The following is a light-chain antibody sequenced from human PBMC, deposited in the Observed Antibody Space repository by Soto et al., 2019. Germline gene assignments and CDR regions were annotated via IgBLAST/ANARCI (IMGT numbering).Light chain of an antibody. J-gene: IGKJ1*01. CDR1: QAISVS. Sequence: IQMTQSPSTLSASVGDTVTISCRASQAISVSLAWYRQKPGKAPNLLIYDASTLQEGVPSRFSGSGSGTGFTLTVTRLQPDDFATYFCQQYEKYSTFGHGTKVDVK. CDR3: QQYEKYST. CDR2: DAS. V-gene: IGKV1-5*01.